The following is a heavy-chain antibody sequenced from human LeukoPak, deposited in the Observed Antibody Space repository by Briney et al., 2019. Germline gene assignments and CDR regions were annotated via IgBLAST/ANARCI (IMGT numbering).Heavy chain of an antibody. CDR2: ISGSGGST. V-gene: IGHV3-23*01. CDR3: AKDQGYGSFDY. CDR1: GFTFSSSA. Sequence: GGSLRLSCSASGFTFSSSAMSWVRQAPGKGLEWVSAISGSGGSTYYADSVKGRFTISRDNSKNTLYLQMNSLRAEDTAVYYCAKDQGYGSFDYWGQGTLVTVSS. J-gene: IGHJ4*02. D-gene: IGHD3-10*01.